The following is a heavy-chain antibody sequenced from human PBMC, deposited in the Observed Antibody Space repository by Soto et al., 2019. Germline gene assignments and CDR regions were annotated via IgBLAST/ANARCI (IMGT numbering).Heavy chain of an antibody. CDR1: GVSISSYY. Sequence: PSETLSLTCTVSGVSISSYYWRWIRQPPGKGLEWIGYIYYSGSTNYNPSLKSRVTISVDTSKNQFSLKLSSVTAADTAVYYCARPYGGTLDYWGQVTLVTVS. D-gene: IGHD4-17*01. CDR2: IYYSGST. J-gene: IGHJ4*02. CDR3: ARPYGGTLDY. V-gene: IGHV4-59*08.